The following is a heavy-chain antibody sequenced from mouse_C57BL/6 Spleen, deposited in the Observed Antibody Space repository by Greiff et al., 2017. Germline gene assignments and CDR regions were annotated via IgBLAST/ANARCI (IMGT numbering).Heavy chain of an antibody. CDR3: ARAFPGYAMDY. CDR2: ISDGGSYT. J-gene: IGHJ4*01. Sequence: EVQGVESGGGLVKPGGSLKLSCAASGFTFSSYAMSWVRQTPEKRLEWVATISDGGSYTYYPDNVKGRFTISRENAKNNLYLQMSHLKSEDTAMYYCARAFPGYAMDYWGQGTSVTVSS. CDR1: GFTFSSYA. V-gene: IGHV5-4*01.